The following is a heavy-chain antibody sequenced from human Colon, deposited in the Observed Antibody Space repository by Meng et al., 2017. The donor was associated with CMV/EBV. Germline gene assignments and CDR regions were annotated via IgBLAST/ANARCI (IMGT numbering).Heavy chain of an antibody. CDR3: AKEYEFEESSDHFDH. J-gene: IGHJ4*02. Sequence: GGSLRLSCAASGFTFRSYAMSWVRQVPGKGLEWVADISGNGNKFHFADFVKGRFSISRDNSKNVLYLQMNSLRADDTAVYYCAKEYEFEESSDHFDHWGQGTLVTVSS. CDR2: ISGNGNKF. D-gene: IGHD3-22*01. CDR1: GFTFRSYA. V-gene: IGHV3-23*01.